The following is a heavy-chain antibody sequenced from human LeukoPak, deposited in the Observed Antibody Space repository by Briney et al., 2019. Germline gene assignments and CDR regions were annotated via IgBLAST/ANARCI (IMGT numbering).Heavy chain of an antibody. CDR1: GYTFTSYG. V-gene: IGHV1-18*01. CDR2: ISAYNGNT. D-gene: IGHD3-22*01. CDR3: ARDPAAPRYYYDSSGRFDP. Sequence: ASVKVSCKASGYTFTSYGISWVRQAPGQGLEWMGWISAYNGNTNYAQKLQGRVTMTTDTSTSTAYMELRSLRSDDTAVYYCARDPAAPRYYYDSSGRFDPWGQGTLVTVSS. J-gene: IGHJ5*02.